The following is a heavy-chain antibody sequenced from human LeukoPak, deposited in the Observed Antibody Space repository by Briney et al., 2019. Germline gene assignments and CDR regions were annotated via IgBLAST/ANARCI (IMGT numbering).Heavy chain of an antibody. Sequence: GASVKVSCKASGYTFTSHGISWVRQAPGQGLEWMGWISAYNGNTNYAQKLQGRVTMTTDTSTSAAYMELRSLRSDDTAVYYCARLAVAVAGTFWFDPWGQGTLVTVSS. CDR2: ISAYNGNT. CDR3: ARLAVAVAGTFWFDP. J-gene: IGHJ5*02. V-gene: IGHV1-18*01. D-gene: IGHD6-19*01. CDR1: GYTFTSHG.